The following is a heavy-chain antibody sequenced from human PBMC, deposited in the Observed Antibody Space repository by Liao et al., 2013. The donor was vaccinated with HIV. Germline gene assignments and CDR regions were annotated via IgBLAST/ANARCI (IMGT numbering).Heavy chain of an antibody. CDR1: GGSISSTGYY. V-gene: IGHV4-39*07. D-gene: IGHD2-2*01. J-gene: IGHJ6*03. CDR2: IYTSGST. Sequence: QLQLRESGPGLVKPSETLSLTCTVSGGSISSTGYYWGWIRQPPGKGLEWIGSIYTSGSTNYNQFSLKLSSVTAADTAVYYCARAIGGFRYCSSTSCSSRYYYMDVWGKGTTVTVSS. CDR3: ARAIGGFRYCSSTSCSSRYYYMDV.